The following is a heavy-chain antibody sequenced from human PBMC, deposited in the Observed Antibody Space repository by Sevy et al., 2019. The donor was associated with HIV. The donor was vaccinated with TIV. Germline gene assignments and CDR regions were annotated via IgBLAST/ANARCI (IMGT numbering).Heavy chain of an antibody. CDR2: ISNDGGSK. D-gene: IGHD5-12*01. CDR1: GFTFRSYG. Sequence: GGSLRLSCAASGFTFRSYGMHWVRQAPGKGLEWVAVISNDGGSKYYADSVKGRFTISRDNSKNTVYLQMNSLRAEDTAVYYCAKDVSEGYNYFLDFWGQGALVTVSS. J-gene: IGHJ4*02. V-gene: IGHV3-30*18. CDR3: AKDVSEGYNYFLDF.